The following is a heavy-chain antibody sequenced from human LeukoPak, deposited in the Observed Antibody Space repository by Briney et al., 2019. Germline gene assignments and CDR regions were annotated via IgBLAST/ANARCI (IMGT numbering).Heavy chain of an antibody. Sequence: PGGSLRLSCAASGFTFNTYSMNWVRQAPGKGLEWVSFIFSSSTYKYYTDSVKGRFTISRDNAKNSLYLQMNSLRAEDTAVYYCAKGGFLYSGSHLEFDYWGQGTLVTVSS. V-gene: IGHV3-21*01. CDR3: AKGGFLYSGSHLEFDY. CDR2: IFSSSTYK. J-gene: IGHJ4*02. CDR1: GFTFNTYS. D-gene: IGHD1-26*01.